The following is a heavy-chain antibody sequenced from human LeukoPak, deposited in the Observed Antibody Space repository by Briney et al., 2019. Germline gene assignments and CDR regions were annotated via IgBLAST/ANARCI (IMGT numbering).Heavy chain of an antibody. D-gene: IGHD1-26*01. CDR2: ISSSSSYI. CDR1: GFTFSSYS. J-gene: IGHJ3*02. CDR3: ARARIVGAPGAFDI. Sequence: PGGSLRLSCAASGFTFSSYSMNWVRQAPGKGLEWVSSISSSSSYIYYADSVKGRFTISRDNAKSSLYLQMNSLRAEDTAVYYCARARIVGAPGAFDIWCLGPKVTASS. V-gene: IGHV3-21*01.